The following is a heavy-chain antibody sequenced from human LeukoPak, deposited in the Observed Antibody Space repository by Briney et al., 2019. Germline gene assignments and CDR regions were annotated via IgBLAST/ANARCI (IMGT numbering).Heavy chain of an antibody. Sequence: GRSLRLSCAASGFIFSSYWMSSVRQAPGKGLEWVANTKQDGSKNYYVDSVKGRFTISRDNAKNTLYLQMNSLRAEDTAVYYCAKGRGTTVTAAANYWGQGTLVTVSS. J-gene: IGHJ4*02. D-gene: IGHD4-17*01. CDR2: TKQDGSKN. CDR1: GFIFSSYW. CDR3: AKGRGTTVTAAANY. V-gene: IGHV3-7*05.